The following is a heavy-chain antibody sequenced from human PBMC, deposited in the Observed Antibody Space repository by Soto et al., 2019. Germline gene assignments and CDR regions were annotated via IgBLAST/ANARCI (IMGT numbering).Heavy chain of an antibody. CDR3: AEDSTGSIDY. J-gene: IGHJ4*02. CDR2: SSWDGGRT. CDR1: GFSFDDHT. Sequence: EVQLVESGGVVVQPGGSLRLSCAASGFSFDDHTMHWVRQAPGKGLEWVSLSSWDGGRTYYADSVKGRFTISRDNSKNSLYLQMNSLRTEDTALYYCAEDSTGSIDYWGQGTLVTVSS. D-gene: IGHD6-19*01. V-gene: IGHV3-43*01.